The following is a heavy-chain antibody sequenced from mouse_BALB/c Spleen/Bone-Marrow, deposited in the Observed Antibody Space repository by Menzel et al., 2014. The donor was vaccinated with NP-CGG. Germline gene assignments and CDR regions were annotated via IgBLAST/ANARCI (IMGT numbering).Heavy chain of an antibody. Sequence: QVQLQQPGAELAKPGASVKMSCKASGYTSTIYWMHWVKQRPGQGLEWIGYINPSTGYTEYNQKFKDKATLTADKSSSTAYMQLSSLTSEDSAVYYCARYGGRSYDGFAYWGQGTLVTVSA. CDR2: INPSTGYT. V-gene: IGHV1-7*01. CDR1: GYTSTIYW. D-gene: IGHD2-12*01. CDR3: ARYGGRSYDGFAY. J-gene: IGHJ3*01.